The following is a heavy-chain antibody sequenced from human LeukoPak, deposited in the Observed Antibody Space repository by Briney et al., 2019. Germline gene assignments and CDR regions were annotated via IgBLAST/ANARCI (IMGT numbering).Heavy chain of an antibody. D-gene: IGHD6-13*01. V-gene: IGHV3-30*02. CDR1: GFTFSSYG. Sequence: GGSLRLSCAASGFTFSSYGMHWVRQAPGKGLEWVAFIRYDGSNKYYADSVKGRFTISRDNSKNTLYLQMNSLRAEDTAVYYCAKDDIAAASLGDYWGQGTLVTVSS. CDR3: AKDDIAAASLGDY. J-gene: IGHJ4*02. CDR2: IRYDGSNK.